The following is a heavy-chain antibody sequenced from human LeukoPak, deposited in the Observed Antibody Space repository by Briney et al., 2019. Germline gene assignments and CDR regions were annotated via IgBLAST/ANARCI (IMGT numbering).Heavy chain of an antibody. CDR2: INHSGST. Sequence: SETLSVTCTVSGGSISSYYWGWIRQPPGKGLEWIGEINHSGSTNCNPSLKSRVTLSVDTSKKQFSMKMSSVTAADTAVYYCARARRFARLGYWGQGTLVTVSS. V-gene: IGHV4-34*01. CDR3: ARARRFARLGY. J-gene: IGHJ4*02. CDR1: GGSISSYY.